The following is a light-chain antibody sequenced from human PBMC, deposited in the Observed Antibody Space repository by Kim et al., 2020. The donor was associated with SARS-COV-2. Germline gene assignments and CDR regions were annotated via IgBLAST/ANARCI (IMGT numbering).Light chain of an antibody. J-gene: IGKJ1*01. CDR1: QTIASY. CDR3: QQSYITPPWT. CDR2: STS. V-gene: IGKV1-39*01. Sequence: DIQMTQSPSSLSASVGDRVTITCRASQTIASYLNWYQQKPGKAPKLLIYSTSSLQSGVPSRFSGSGSGTHFTLTISSLQPEDFATYYCQQSYITPPWTFGQGTKVEIK.